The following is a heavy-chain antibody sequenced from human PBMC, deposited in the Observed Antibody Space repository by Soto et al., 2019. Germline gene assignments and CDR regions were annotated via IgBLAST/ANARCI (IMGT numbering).Heavy chain of an antibody. CDR1: GGSFSGYY. J-gene: IGHJ4*02. CDR3: TRDYLFDY. CDR2: INHSGST. V-gene: IGHV4-34*01. D-gene: IGHD1-26*01. Sequence: PSETLSLTCAVYGGSFSGYYWSWIRQPPGKGLEWIGEINHSGSTNYNPSLKSRVTISVDTSKNQFSLKLSSVTAADTAVYYCTRDYLFDYWGQGTLVTVS.